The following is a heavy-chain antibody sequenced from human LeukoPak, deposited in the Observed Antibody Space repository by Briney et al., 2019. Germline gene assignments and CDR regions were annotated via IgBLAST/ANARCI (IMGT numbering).Heavy chain of an antibody. D-gene: IGHD6-13*01. Sequence: GGSLRLSCAASGFTFSSYWMHWVRQAPGKGLVWVSRINSDGSITTYADSVKGRFTISRDNANNTLYLQMNSLRTEDTAVYYCAKVGFRAAARSNDLFNWGQGTLVTVSS. CDR3: AKVGFRAAARSNDLFN. CDR1: GFTFSSYW. J-gene: IGHJ4*02. V-gene: IGHV3-74*03. CDR2: INSDGSIT.